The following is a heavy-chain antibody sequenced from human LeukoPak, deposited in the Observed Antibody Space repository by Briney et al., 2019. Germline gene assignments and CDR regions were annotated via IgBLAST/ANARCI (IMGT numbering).Heavy chain of an antibody. Sequence: GASVKVSCKASGSTFTSSAMQWVRQARGQRLEWIGWIVVGSGNTNYAQKFQKRVTITRDMSTSTAYMELSSLRSEDTAVYYCAAARPNYSNYFDYYYMDVWGKGTTVTVSS. D-gene: IGHD4-11*01. J-gene: IGHJ6*03. CDR2: IVVGSGNT. V-gene: IGHV1-58*02. CDR3: AAARPNYSNYFDYYYMDV. CDR1: GSTFTSSA.